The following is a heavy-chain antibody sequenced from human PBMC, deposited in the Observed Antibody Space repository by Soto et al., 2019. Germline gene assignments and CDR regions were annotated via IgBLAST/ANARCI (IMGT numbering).Heavy chain of an antibody. V-gene: IGHV1-69*13. Sequence: GASVKVSCKASGGTFSSYAISWVRQAPGQGREWMGGIIPIFGTANYAQKFQGRVTITADESTSTAYMELSSLRSEDTAVYYCAKYYYDSSGYYSDYYYGMDVWGQGTMVTVSS. J-gene: IGHJ6*02. CDR1: GGTFSSYA. D-gene: IGHD3-22*01. CDR2: IIPIFGTA. CDR3: AKYYYDSSGYYSDYYYGMDV.